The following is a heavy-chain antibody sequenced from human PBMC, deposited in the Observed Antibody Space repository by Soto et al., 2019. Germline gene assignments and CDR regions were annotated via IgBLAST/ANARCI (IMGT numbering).Heavy chain of an antibody. J-gene: IGHJ6*02. CDR1: GFSLSTTGVG. CDR3: VQSRCGGDCLQSYSSHSYYGLDV. D-gene: IGHD2-21*02. Sequence: QITLKESGPTLVKPTQTLTLTCSFSGFSLSTTGVGVGWIRQPPGKALEWLALIYWDDDKRYNPSLNSRLTITKDTSKNQVVLAMTNTDPVDTATYYCVQSRCGGDCLQSYSSHSYYGLDVWGQGTTVTVSS. CDR2: IYWDDDK. V-gene: IGHV2-5*02.